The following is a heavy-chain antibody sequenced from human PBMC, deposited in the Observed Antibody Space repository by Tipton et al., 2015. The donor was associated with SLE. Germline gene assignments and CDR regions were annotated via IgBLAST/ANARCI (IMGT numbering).Heavy chain of an antibody. Sequence: QLVQSGAEVKKPGASVKVSCKASGHTFSNYDISWVRQAPGQGLEWLGWINTYSGNTNYAQKVQGRVIMTTDTSTSPTYMELRSLRSDDTAMYYCASDVLGSYSPFDIWGQGTMVTVSS. CDR3: ASDVLGSYSPFDI. V-gene: IGHV1-18*01. J-gene: IGHJ3*02. D-gene: IGHD1-26*01. CDR2: INTYSGNT. CDR1: GHTFSNYD.